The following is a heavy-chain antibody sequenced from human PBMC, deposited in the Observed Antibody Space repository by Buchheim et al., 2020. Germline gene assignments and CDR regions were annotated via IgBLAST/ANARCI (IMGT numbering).Heavy chain of an antibody. Sequence: DVQLVESGGGLVQPGGSLRLSCAASGFRFSVYWMTWVRQAPGKGLEWVANINKDGREKNYVDSVKGRFSISRDNAENALYLQMNSLRAEDTAIYYCATYRLGFCSGDACHEMDVWGQGTT. J-gene: IGHJ6*02. D-gene: IGHD2-15*01. V-gene: IGHV3-7*01. CDR1: GFRFSVYW. CDR2: INKDGREK. CDR3: ATYRLGFCSGDACHEMDV.